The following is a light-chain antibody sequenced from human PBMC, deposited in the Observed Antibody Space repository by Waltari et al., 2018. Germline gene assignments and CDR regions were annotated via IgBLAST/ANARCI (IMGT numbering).Light chain of an antibody. Sequence: DVFITQSPLSLPVTLGQPASISCTSNQTLVHSDGKTYLNWLQHRPGQSPRRLIYQVYKRASWVPDIFLGSESGTDFTLKIRRVAAEAVGIYYCLQGPHWPPTFGPGPTVDF. CDR3: LQGPHWPPT. CDR2: QVY. V-gene: IGKV2-30*02. J-gene: IGKJ3*01. CDR1: QTLVHSDGKTY.